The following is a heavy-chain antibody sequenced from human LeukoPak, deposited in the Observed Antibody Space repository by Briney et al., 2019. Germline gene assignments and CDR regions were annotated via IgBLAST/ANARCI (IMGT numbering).Heavy chain of an antibody. Sequence: PGGSLRLSCAASGFTFSTYWMNWVRQAPGKGPVWVSRINSDGSSTSYADSVKGRFTISRDNAKNTSYLQMSSLRAEDTAVYYCTRERWLDYWGQGTLVTVSS. D-gene: IGHD5-24*01. CDR2: INSDGSST. CDR3: TRERWLDY. CDR1: GFTFSTYW. V-gene: IGHV3-74*01. J-gene: IGHJ4*02.